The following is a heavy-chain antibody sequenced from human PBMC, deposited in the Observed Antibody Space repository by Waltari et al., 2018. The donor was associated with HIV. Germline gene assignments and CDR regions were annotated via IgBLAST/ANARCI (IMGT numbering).Heavy chain of an antibody. Sequence: EVQVLESGGGLVQPGGSLTLSCEASGFSFSTFDLHWVRQAPGKGLELVSLIGGSGQVAYYIDSVRGRFTISRDYSKNTLYLQMTSLRAEDTAVYYCVKDGASYSGWYDSWGQGILVTVSS. J-gene: IGHJ5*01. CDR2: IGGSGQVA. D-gene: IGHD1-26*01. V-gene: IGHV3-23*01. CDR1: GFSFSTFD. CDR3: VKDGASYSGWYDS.